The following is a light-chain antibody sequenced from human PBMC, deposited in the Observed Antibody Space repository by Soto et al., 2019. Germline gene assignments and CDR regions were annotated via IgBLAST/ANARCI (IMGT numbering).Light chain of an antibody. CDR1: QSVSNT. Sequence: EIVMTQSPATLSVSPGERATLSCRASQSVSNTLAWYQQKPGQAPRLLMYGASIRATGIPARFSGGGSGTQFNLTISSLQSEDFAVYYCQQYDNWPYTFGQGTKLEIK. CDR3: QQYDNWPYT. J-gene: IGKJ2*01. V-gene: IGKV3-15*01. CDR2: GAS.